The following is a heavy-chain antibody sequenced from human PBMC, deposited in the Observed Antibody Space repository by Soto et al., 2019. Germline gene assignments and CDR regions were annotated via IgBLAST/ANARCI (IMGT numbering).Heavy chain of an antibody. Sequence: EVQLVESGGGLVKPGGSLRLSCAASGFTFSTYTMSWVRQAPGKGLEWVSSISRSSNYIYYADSVKGRFTISRDNAKNSLYLQMNMLRAENTAGYYCARVGAYRDFDYWGQGTLVTVSS. CDR2: ISRSSNYI. D-gene: IGHD3-16*01. CDR3: ARVGAYRDFDY. J-gene: IGHJ4*02. V-gene: IGHV3-21*02. CDR1: GFTFSTYT.